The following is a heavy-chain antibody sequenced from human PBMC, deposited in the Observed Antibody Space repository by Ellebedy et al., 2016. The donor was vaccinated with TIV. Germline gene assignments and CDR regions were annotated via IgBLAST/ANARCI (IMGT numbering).Heavy chain of an antibody. Sequence: GESLKISCAASGFTFRNAWMSWVRQAPGKGLEWVGRIKSKTEGGTTDYAAHVKGRFSISRDDSKNTLSLEMNSLKTVDTAVYYCTTGATVGDYYDYWGQGTLVTVPS. CDR3: TTGATVGDYYDY. J-gene: IGHJ4*02. V-gene: IGHV3-15*01. CDR2: IKSKTEGGTT. D-gene: IGHD3-16*01. CDR1: GFTFRNAW.